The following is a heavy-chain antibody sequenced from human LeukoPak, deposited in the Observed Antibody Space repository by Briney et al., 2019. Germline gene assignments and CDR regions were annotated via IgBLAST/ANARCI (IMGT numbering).Heavy chain of an antibody. V-gene: IGHV3-30*04. D-gene: IGHD5-12*01. J-gene: IGHJ4*02. CDR2: ISYDGSNK. CDR3: ARDQLAYSGYDTLFDY. CDR1: GFTFNSYA. Sequence: GGSLRLSCAASGFTFNSYAIHWVRQAPGKGLEWVAVISYDGSNKYYAESVKGRFTISRDNSKNTLYLQLNSLRPDDTAVYYCARDQLAYSGYDTLFDYWGQGPLVTVSS.